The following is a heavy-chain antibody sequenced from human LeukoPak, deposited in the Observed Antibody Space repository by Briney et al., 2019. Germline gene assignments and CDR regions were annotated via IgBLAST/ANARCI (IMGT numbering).Heavy chain of an antibody. D-gene: IGHD3-10*01. CDR1: TGYLTSNNYY. CDR2: IYYTGLT. V-gene: IGHV4-39*01. J-gene: IGHJ4*02. Sequence: PSETLSLTCTVSTGYLTSNNYYWAWIRQTPGKGLEWIGSIYYTGLTYYNPSLKSRLTISVDTSKSQFSLKLSSVTAADTAVYYCARQGNFYGTGSYPRNFDYWGQETLVTVSS. CDR3: ARQGNFYGTGSYPRNFDY.